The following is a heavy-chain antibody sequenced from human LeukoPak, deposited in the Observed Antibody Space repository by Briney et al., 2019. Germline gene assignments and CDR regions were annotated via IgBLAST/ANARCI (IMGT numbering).Heavy chain of an antibody. Sequence: GGSLRLSCAASGFTFSNYGMYWVRQAPGKGLEWVSGLSGSGDITYYTDSVKGRFTISRDNSKNTRYLEMNNLRAEDTALYYCAKRGNAISFFDPWGQGTLVTVSS. CDR1: GFTFSNYG. D-gene: IGHD2/OR15-2a*01. J-gene: IGHJ5*02. V-gene: IGHV3-23*01. CDR2: LSGSGDIT. CDR3: AKRGNAISFFDP.